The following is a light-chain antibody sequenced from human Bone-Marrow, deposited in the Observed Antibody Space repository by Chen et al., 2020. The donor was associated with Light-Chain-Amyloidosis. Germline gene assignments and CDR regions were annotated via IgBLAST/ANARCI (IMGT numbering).Light chain of an antibody. CDR2: EDD. J-gene: IGLJ3*02. CDR1: SGSIASDY. V-gene: IGLV6-57*01. Sequence: NFMLTHPYSVSESPGVTACISCTGSSGSIASDYVQWYQQRPGSSPTTVLYEDDQRPSVVPDRFSGSIDRSSNSASLTISGLKTEDEADYYCQSYQGSSQGVFGGGTKQTVL. CDR3: QSYQGSSQGV.